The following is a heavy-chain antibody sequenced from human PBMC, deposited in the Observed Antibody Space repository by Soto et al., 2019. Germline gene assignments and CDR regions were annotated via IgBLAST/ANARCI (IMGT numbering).Heavy chain of an antibody. CDR1: GGSFSGYY. D-gene: IGHD3-10*01. J-gene: IGHJ4*02. Sequence: PSETLSLTCAVYGGSFSGYYWSWIRQPPGKGLEWIGEINHSGSTNYNPSLKSRVTISVDTSKNQFSLKLSSVTAADTAVYYCARGGQKRITMVRGGPQKDFDYWGQGTLVTVSS. V-gene: IGHV4-34*01. CDR3: ARGGQKRITMVRGGPQKDFDY. CDR2: INHSGST.